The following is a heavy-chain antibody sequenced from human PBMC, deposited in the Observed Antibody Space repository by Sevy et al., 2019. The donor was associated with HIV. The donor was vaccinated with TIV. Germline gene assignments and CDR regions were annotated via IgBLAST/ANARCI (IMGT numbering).Heavy chain of an antibody. V-gene: IGHV3-11*01. CDR1: GFTFSDYY. CDR3: ARDHVKDGDLGDYYYYAMDV. D-gene: IGHD4-17*01. J-gene: IGHJ6*02. Sequence: GESLKISCAASGFTFSDYYMSWIRQAPGKGLEWISYISGSDGTIYYADSVKGRFTISRDNAKNSLHLQMNSLRAEDRAVYYCARDHVKDGDLGDYYYYAMDVWGQGTTVTVSS. CDR2: ISGSDGTI.